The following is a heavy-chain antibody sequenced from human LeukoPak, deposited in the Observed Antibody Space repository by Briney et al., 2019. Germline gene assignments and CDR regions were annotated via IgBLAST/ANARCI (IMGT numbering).Heavy chain of an antibody. D-gene: IGHD2-21*01. Sequence: ASVKVSCKASGYTITGYYMHWVRQAPGQGLEWMGWINPNSGGTNYAQKFQGRVTMTRDTSISTAYMELSRLRSDDTAVYYCARDPNIVVVTGFDYWGQGTLVTVSS. CDR1: GYTITGYY. J-gene: IGHJ4*02. CDR2: INPNSGGT. V-gene: IGHV1-2*02. CDR3: ARDPNIVVVTGFDY.